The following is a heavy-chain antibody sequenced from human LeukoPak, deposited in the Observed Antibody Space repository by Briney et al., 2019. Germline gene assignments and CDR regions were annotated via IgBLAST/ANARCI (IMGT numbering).Heavy chain of an antibody. V-gene: IGHV3-23*01. J-gene: IGHJ4*02. Sequence: PGGSLRLSCAVSGFTFSSYAMTWVRQAPGEGLEWVSSTDGRGDTTFYAGSVKGRFTISRDNSKNTLYLQMHSLSGEDTAIYYCAKEPSSASYPYYFDFWGQGTLVTVSS. CDR2: TDGRGDTT. D-gene: IGHD6-19*01. CDR3: AKEPSSASYPYYFDF. CDR1: GFTFSSYA.